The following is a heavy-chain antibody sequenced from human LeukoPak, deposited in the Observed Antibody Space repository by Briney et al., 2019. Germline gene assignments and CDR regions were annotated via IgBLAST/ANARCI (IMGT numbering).Heavy chain of an antibody. Sequence: SETLSLTCAVYGGSFSGYYCSWIRQPPGKGLEWIGEINHSGSTNYNPSLKSRVTISVDTSKNQFSLKLSSVTAADTAVYYCARALYSSSWYVYWGQGTLVTVSS. CDR1: GGSFSGYY. V-gene: IGHV4-34*01. CDR2: INHSGST. J-gene: IGHJ4*02. CDR3: ARALYSSSWYVY. D-gene: IGHD6-13*01.